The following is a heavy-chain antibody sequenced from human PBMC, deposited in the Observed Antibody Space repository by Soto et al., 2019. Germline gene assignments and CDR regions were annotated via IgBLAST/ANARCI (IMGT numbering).Heavy chain of an antibody. J-gene: IGHJ5*02. Sequence: SETLSLTCAVYGGSFSGYYWSWIRQPPGKGLEWIGEINHSGSTNYNPSLKSRVTISVDTSKNQFSLKLSSVTAADTAVYYCARRKPGIAAAGTYSNWFDPWGQGTLVTAPQ. V-gene: IGHV4-34*01. CDR1: GGSFSGYY. D-gene: IGHD6-13*01. CDR3: ARRKPGIAAAGTYSNWFDP. CDR2: INHSGST.